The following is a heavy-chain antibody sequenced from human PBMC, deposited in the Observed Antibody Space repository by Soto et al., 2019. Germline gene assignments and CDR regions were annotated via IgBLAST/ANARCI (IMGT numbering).Heavy chain of an antibody. CDR2: IYPGDSNT. CDR3: AAASRAVKGKYVLDV. V-gene: IGHV5-51*01. J-gene: IGHJ6*02. Sequence: RGEALKISCNGSGYRFTIYWIGWVRQTPGKGLEWMGIIYPGDSNTRYSPSFQGQVTISADTSNSTAYLQWSSLKASDTAMYYCAAASRAVKGKYVLDVWGQGTKVTVSS. CDR1: GYRFTIYW. D-gene: IGHD3-10*01.